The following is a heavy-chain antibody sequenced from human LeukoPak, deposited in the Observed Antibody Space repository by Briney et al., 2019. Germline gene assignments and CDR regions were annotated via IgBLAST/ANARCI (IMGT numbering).Heavy chain of an antibody. CDR3: AREAWVTTEFDY. CDR2: INPNSGGT. CDR1: GYTFTGYY. V-gene: IGHV1-2*02. D-gene: IGHD4-17*01. J-gene: IGHJ4*02. Sequence: ASVKVSCKASGYTFTGYYMHWVRQAPGQGLEWMRWINPNSGGTNYAQKFQGRVTMTRDTSISTAYMELSRLRSDDTAVYYCAREAWVTTEFDYWGQGTLVTVSS.